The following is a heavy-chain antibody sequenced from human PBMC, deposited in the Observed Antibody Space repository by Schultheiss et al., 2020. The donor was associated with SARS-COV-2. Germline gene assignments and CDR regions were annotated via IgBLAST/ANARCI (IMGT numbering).Heavy chain of an antibody. CDR2: IGGGRGDR. J-gene: IGHJ6*02. CDR3: AKDLHYWTSMDV. Sequence: GESLKISCAASGFTFSDYYMSWIRQAPGKGLEWVSGIGGGRGDRYYADSVRGRFAISRDNSRNTVSLQMNSLRADDTGVYYCAKDLHYWTSMDVWGQGTTVTVSS. V-gene: IGHV3-23*01. D-gene: IGHD1-1*01. CDR1: GFTFSDYY.